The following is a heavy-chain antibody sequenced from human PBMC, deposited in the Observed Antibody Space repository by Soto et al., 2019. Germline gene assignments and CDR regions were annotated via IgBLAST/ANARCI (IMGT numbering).Heavy chain of an antibody. CDR3: VRSLSGASDY. D-gene: IGHD2-15*01. Sequence: DVQLVESGGGLVQPGGSLELSCAASGFTFSDSRMHWVRQASGKGLEWVGRIRSKTESYATAYAASVKGRFTVSRDDSKNTAYLEMNSLKIEDTAVYYCVRSLSGASDYWGQGTLVTVSS. V-gene: IGHV3-73*02. J-gene: IGHJ4*02. CDR2: IRSKTESYAT. CDR1: GFTFSDSR.